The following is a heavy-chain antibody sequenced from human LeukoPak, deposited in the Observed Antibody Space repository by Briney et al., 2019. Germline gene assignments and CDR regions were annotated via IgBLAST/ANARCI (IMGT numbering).Heavy chain of an antibody. CDR3: MTIVGATWVKGPYYYYGMDV. J-gene: IGHJ6*02. Sequence: SETLSLTCTVSGGSISRSSYYWGWTRQPPGTGLDWIGSIYYSGSTYYNPSLKSRVTISVDTSKNQFSLKLSSVTAADTAVYYCMTIVGATWVKGPYYYYGMDVWGQGTTVTVSS. V-gene: IGHV4-39*01. D-gene: IGHD1-26*01. CDR2: IYYSGST. CDR1: GGSISRSSYY.